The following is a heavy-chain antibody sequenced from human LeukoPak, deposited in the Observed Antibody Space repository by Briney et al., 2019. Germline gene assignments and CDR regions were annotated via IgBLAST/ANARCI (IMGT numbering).Heavy chain of an antibody. J-gene: IGHJ6*02. V-gene: IGHV3-30*18. CDR1: GLTFSSYG. CDR3: AKGDEYSSSQGVFAYYYGMDV. Sequence: PGRSLRLSCAASGLTFSSYGMHWVRQAPGKGLEWVAVISYDGSNKYYADSVKGRFTISRDNSKNTLYLQMNSLRAEDTAVYYCAKGDEYSSSQGVFAYYYGMDVWGQGTTVTVSS. D-gene: IGHD6-6*01. CDR2: ISYDGSNK.